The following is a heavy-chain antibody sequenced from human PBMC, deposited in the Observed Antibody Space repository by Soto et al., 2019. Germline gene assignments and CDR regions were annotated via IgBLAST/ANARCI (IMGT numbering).Heavy chain of an antibody. V-gene: IGHV3-33*01. Sequence: QVQLVESGGGVVQPGRSLRLSCAASGCTFSSYGMHWVRQAPGKGLEWVAVIWYDGSNKYYADSVKGRFTISRDNSKNTLYLKMNSLRAEDTAVYYCASSRREYSSSGAHVYWGQGTLVTVSS. D-gene: IGHD6-6*01. CDR2: IWYDGSNK. CDR1: GCTFSSYG. CDR3: ASSRREYSSSGAHVY. J-gene: IGHJ4*02.